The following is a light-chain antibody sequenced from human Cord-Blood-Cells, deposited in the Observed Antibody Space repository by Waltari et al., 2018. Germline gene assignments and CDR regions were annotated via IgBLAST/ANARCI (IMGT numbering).Light chain of an antibody. J-gene: IGLJ3*02. Sequence: QSVLTQPPSASGTPGQRATISCSGSSPNIGSHYVYWYQQLPGTAPKLLIYRNNQRPSGVPDRFSGSKSGTSASLAISGLRSEDEADYYCAAWDDSLSGRVFGGGTKLTVL. CDR2: RNN. CDR1: SPNIGSHY. CDR3: AAWDDSLSGRV. V-gene: IGLV1-47*01.